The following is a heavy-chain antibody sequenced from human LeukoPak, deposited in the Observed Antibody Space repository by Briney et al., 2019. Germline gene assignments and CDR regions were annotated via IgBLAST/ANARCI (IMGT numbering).Heavy chain of an antibody. Sequence: GGSLRLSCTASGFTFGDYAMSWVRQAPGKGLEWVGFIRSKAYGGTTEYAASVKGRFTISRDDSKSIAYLQMNSLRAEDTAVYYCARDLYDSSLPDYWGQGTLVTVSS. CDR3: ARDLYDSSLPDY. J-gene: IGHJ4*02. CDR2: IRSKAYGGTT. D-gene: IGHD3-22*01. CDR1: GFTFGDYA. V-gene: IGHV3-49*04.